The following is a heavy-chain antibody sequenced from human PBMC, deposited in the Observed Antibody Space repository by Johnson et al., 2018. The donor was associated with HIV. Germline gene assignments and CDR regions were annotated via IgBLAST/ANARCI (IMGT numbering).Heavy chain of an antibody. CDR1: GFTFSSYA. Sequence: VQLVESGGGVVQPGRSLRLSCASSGFTFSSYAMNWVRQAPGKGLEWVSAISGRGGSSYYADSVKGRFTISRDNSKNILYLQMNSLRAEDTATYYCARLPSGYNRDTFNIWGQGTMVTVSS. CDR3: ARLPSGYNRDTFNI. J-gene: IGHJ3*02. V-gene: IGHV3-23*04. CDR2: ISGRGGSS. D-gene: IGHD5-18*01.